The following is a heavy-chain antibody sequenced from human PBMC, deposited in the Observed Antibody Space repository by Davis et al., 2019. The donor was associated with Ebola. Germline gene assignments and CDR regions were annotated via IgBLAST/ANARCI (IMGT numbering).Heavy chain of an antibody. V-gene: IGHV4-59*12. CDR1: GGSISSYY. J-gene: IGHJ6*02. CDR2: IYYSGST. CDR3: ARGPQGYCSSTSCYKAYYYYGMDV. D-gene: IGHD2-2*02. Sequence: SETLSLTCTVSGGSISSYYWSWIRQPPGNGLEWIGYIYYSGSTNYNPSLKSRVTISVDTSKNQFSLKLSSVTAADTAVYYCARGPQGYCSSTSCYKAYYYYGMDVWGQGTTVTVSS.